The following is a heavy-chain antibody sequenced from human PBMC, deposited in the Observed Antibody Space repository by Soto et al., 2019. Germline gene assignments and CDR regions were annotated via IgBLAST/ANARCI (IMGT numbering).Heavy chain of an antibody. V-gene: IGHV4-39*01. CDR1: GASISSRNYY. Sequence: RSLTCNVSGASISSRNYYWGWIRQPPGKGLEWFGSIFYSGSTYYNPSLKSRVTISIVTSQNQFSLRLTSLTAADTAVYYCVRHPRIMVPRQHDYYFDTWGPGNLVTVSS. CDR3: VRHPRIMVPRQHDYYFDT. J-gene: IGHJ4*02. D-gene: IGHD2-8*01. CDR2: IFYSGST.